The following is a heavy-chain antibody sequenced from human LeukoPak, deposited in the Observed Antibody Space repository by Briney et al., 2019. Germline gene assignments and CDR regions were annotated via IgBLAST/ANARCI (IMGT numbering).Heavy chain of an antibody. CDR1: GGSISSSGFY. CDR3: ASLVYYYYGMDV. J-gene: IGHJ6*02. V-gene: IGHV4-39*01. CDR2: IYYSGST. Sequence: PSETLSLTCTVSGGSISSSGFYWGWIRQPPGKGLEWIGTIYYSGSTYYNPSLKSRVTISVDTSKNQFSLKLSSVTAADTAVYYCASLVYYYYGMDVWGQGTTVTVS.